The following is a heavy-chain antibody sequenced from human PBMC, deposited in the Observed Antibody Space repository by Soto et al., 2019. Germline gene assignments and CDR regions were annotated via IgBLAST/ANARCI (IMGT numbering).Heavy chain of an antibody. CDR2: IYRGGNT. J-gene: IGHJ4*02. V-gene: IGHV3-53*01. CDR3: ASVGYCSSTSCPPA. Sequence: GGSLRLSCAASGLTVSSNYMACVRQAPGKGLEWVSVIYRGGNTYHADSVQGRFSISRDNSKNTVDLQMNSLRTKDTAVYYCASVGYCSSTSCPPAWGQGTLVTVSS. CDR1: GLTVSSNY. D-gene: IGHD2-2*01.